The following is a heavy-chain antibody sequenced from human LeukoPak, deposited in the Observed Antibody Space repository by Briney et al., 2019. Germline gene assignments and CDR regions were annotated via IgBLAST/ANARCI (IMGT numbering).Heavy chain of an antibody. J-gene: IGHJ4*02. Sequence: KPGGSLRLSCVVSGFRFTNAWMSWVRQVPGKGLEWVGRIKRKADGGTTDYAAPVKGRFTISRDDSKNTLYLQMNSLKTEDTALYYCTSGYCNSTTCHNLFENWGQGTLVTVSS. CDR3: TSGYCNSTTCHNLFEN. CDR1: GFRFTNAW. D-gene: IGHD2-2*02. CDR2: IKRKADGGTT. V-gene: IGHV3-15*05.